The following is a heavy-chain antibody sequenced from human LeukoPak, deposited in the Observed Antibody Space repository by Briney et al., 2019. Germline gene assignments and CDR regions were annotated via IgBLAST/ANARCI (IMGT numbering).Heavy chain of an antibody. CDR2: INSDGSST. V-gene: IGHV3-74*01. CDR1: GFTSSSYW. D-gene: IGHD6-13*01. J-gene: IGHJ5*02. Sequence: GGSLRLSCAASGFTSSSYWMHWVRQAPGKWLVWVSRINSDGSSTSYADSVKGRFTISRDNDKNTLYLQMNSLRVEDTAVYYCARDLGYSSSWYLWFDPRGQGTLVTVTS. CDR3: ARDLGYSSSWYLWFDP.